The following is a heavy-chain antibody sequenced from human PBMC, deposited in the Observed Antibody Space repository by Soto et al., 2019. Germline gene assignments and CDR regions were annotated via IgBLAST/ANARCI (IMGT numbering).Heavy chain of an antibody. CDR1: GFTFSSYG. CDR2: ISGSGGST. Sequence: GGSLRLSCAASGFTFSSYGMHWVRQAPVKGLEWVSAISGSGGSTYYADSVKGRFTISRDNSKNTLYLQMNSLRAEDTAVYYCAKKGWEVSYYYYYYGMDVWGQGTTVTVSS. V-gene: IGHV3-23*01. CDR3: AKKGWEVSYYYYYYGMDV. J-gene: IGHJ6*02. D-gene: IGHD3-16*02.